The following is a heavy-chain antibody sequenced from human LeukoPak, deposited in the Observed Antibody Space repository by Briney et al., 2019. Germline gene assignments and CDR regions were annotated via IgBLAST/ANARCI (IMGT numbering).Heavy chain of an antibody. D-gene: IGHD3-22*01. CDR3: ARSRTYYYDSSGNRYYYYGMDV. Sequence: SETLSLTCTVSGGSISSYYWSWLRQPPGKGLEWIGYIYHSGSTNYNPSLKSRVTISVDTSKNQFSLKLSSVTAADTAVYYCARSRTYYYDSSGNRYYYYGMDVWGQGTTVTVSS. V-gene: IGHV4-59*01. CDR1: GGSISSYY. J-gene: IGHJ6*02. CDR2: IYHSGST.